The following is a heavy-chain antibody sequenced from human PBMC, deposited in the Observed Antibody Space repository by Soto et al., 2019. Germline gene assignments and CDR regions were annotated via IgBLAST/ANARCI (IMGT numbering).Heavy chain of an antibody. CDR1: GFTFSSYA. CDR2: ISYDGSNK. D-gene: IGHD3-10*01. Sequence: QVQLVESGGGVVQPGRSLRLSCAASGFTFSSYAMHWVRQAPGKGLEWVAVISYDGSNKYYADSVKGRFTISRDNSKYSLYLQMNSLRAEDTAVYFCARDHLGGYFDYCGQGTLVTVSS. CDR3: ARDHLGGYFDY. V-gene: IGHV3-30-3*01. J-gene: IGHJ4*02.